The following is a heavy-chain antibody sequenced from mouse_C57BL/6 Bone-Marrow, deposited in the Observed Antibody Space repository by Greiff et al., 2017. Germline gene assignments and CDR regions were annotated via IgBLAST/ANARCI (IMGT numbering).Heavy chain of an antibody. D-gene: IGHD4-1*01. V-gene: IGHV10-3*01. CDR1: GFTFTTYA. CDR3: VRDFNWDDAY. CDR2: IRRKSSNYAT. Sequence: EVQLVESGGGLVQPKGSLKLSCAASGFTFTTYAMHWVRQAPGKGLEWVARIRRKSSNYATYYADSVKDRFTISRDDSQSMLYLQMNNLKTEDTAMDYCVRDFNWDDAYWGQGTLVTVSA. J-gene: IGHJ3*01.